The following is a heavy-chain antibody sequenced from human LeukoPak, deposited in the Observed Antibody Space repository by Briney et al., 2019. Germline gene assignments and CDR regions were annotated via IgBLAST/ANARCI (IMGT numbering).Heavy chain of an antibody. CDR1: GLTFSSTW. J-gene: IGHJ6*02. D-gene: IGHD1-20*01. Sequence: GGSLRLSCAASGLTFSSTWMNWVRQAPGKGPEWVGLIRSKIDGETIEYAAPVKDRFVISRDDSKNTVYLQMTSLKIEDTAVYYCTTAGISGTRWYYNGMDVWGQGTTVTVSS. CDR2: IRSKIDGETI. V-gene: IGHV3-15*01. CDR3: TTAGISGTRWYYNGMDV.